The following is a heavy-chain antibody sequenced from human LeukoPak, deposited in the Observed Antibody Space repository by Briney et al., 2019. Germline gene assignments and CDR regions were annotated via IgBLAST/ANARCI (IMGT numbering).Heavy chain of an antibody. Sequence: SETLSLTCAVYGGSFSGYYWSWIRQPPGKGLEWIGEINHSGSTNYNPSLKSRVTISVDTSKNQFSLKLSSVTAADTAVYYCARQDVVVTAIDYWGQGTLVTVSS. CDR1: GGSFSGYY. V-gene: IGHV4-34*01. CDR3: ARQDVVVTAIDY. J-gene: IGHJ4*02. CDR2: INHSGST. D-gene: IGHD2-21*02.